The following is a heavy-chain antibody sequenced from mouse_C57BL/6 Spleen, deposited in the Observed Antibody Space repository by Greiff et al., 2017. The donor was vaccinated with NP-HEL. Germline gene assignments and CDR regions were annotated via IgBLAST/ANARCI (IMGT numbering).Heavy chain of an antibody. Sequence: EVQLQQSGAELVKPGASVKLSCTASGFNIKDYYMHWVKQRPEQGLEWIGRIDPEDGETKYAPKFKGKATMTADTSSSTAYLQLSSLTSEDTAVYYCARPHLDAMDYWGQGTSVTVSS. CDR1: GFNIKDYY. J-gene: IGHJ4*01. D-gene: IGHD6-1*01. V-gene: IGHV14-2*01. CDR3: ARPHLDAMDY. CDR2: IDPEDGET.